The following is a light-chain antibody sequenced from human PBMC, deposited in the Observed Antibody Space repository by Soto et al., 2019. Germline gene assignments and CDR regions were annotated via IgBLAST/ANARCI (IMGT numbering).Light chain of an antibody. CDR3: YWYAGESLYV. CDR2: EGT. Sequence: QSALTQPASVSASPGQSITIPCTGTSSDVGSYNLVSWYQQHPGKVPKLLIYEGTKPPSGLSDRFSGSTSGNTASLTISGLQAEDEADYYCYWYAGESLYVFGTGTKVTVL. CDR1: SSDVGSYNL. V-gene: IGLV2-23*01. J-gene: IGLJ1*01.